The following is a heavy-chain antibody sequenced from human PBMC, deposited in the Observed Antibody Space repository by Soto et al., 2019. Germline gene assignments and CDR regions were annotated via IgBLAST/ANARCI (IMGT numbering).Heavy chain of an antibody. CDR2: INHRGST. J-gene: IGHJ2*01. Sequence: QVQLQQWGAGLLKPSETLSLTCAVYGGSFSGYYRSWIRQPPGKGLEWIGDINHRGSTNYNPSLKSRVTVSVDTSKNQFSLKLSSVTAADTAVYSCARGLTTVTTVRYFDLWGRGTLVTVSS. CDR3: ARGLTTVTTVRYFDL. CDR1: GGSFSGYY. V-gene: IGHV4-34*01. D-gene: IGHD4-17*01.